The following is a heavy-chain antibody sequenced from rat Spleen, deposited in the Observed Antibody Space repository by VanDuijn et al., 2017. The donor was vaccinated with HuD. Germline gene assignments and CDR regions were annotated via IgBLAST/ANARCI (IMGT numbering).Heavy chain of an antibody. CDR3: AREAAISTGYYVMDA. V-gene: IGHV1-43*01. CDR2: INTGSGGT. J-gene: IGHJ4*01. CDR1: GYTFTSYY. Sequence: QIQLQQSGAELAKPGSSVKISCKASGYTFTSYYISWIKQTTGQGLEYIGYINTGSGGTNYNEKFKGKATLTVDKSSSTAFMQLSSLTPDDSAVYYCAREAAISTGYYVMDAWGQGASVTVSS. D-gene: IGHD1-2*01.